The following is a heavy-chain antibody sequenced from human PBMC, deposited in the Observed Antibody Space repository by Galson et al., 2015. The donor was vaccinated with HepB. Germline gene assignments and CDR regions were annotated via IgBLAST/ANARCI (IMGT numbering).Heavy chain of an antibody. CDR2: INSDGSST. Sequence: SLRLSCAASGFTFSSYWMHWVRQAPGKGLVWVSRINSDGSSTSYADSVKGRFTISRDNAKNTLYLQMNSLRAEDTAVYYCARMNGDFWSGYYYYYYYGMDVWGQGTTVTVSS. CDR3: ARMNGDFWSGYYYYYYYGMDV. V-gene: IGHV3-74*01. CDR1: GFTFSSYW. J-gene: IGHJ6*02. D-gene: IGHD3-3*01.